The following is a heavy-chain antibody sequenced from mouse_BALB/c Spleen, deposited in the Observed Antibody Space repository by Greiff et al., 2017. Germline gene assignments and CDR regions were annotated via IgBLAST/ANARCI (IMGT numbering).Heavy chain of an antibody. J-gene: IGHJ2*01. D-gene: IGHD1-1*01. CDR2: INPSSGYT. CDR1: GYTFTSYT. CDR3: ARHFYGSSYYFDY. V-gene: IGHV1-4*02. Sequence: QVQLQQSAAELARPGASVKMSCKASGYTFTSYTMHWVKQRPGQGLEWIGYINPSSGYTEYNQKFKDKTTLTADKSSSTAYMQLSSLTSEDSAVYYCARHFYGSSYYFDYWGQGTTLTVSS.